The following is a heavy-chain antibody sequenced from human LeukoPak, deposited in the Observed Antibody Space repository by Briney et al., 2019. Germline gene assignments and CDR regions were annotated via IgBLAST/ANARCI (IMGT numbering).Heavy chain of an antibody. J-gene: IGHJ4*02. Sequence: SETLSLTCTVSGGSISSYYWSWVRQPPGKGLEWIGYIYYSGSTYYNPSLKSRATISVDTSKNQFSLNLNSATAADTAVYYCAREPLRSSSPDYWGQGTLVTVSS. CDR3: AREPLRSSSPDY. CDR1: GGSISSYY. CDR2: IYYSGST. V-gene: IGHV4-59*12. D-gene: IGHD6-6*01.